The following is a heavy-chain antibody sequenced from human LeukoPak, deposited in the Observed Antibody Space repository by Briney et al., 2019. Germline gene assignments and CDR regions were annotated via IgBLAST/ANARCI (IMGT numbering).Heavy chain of an antibody. V-gene: IGHV3-20*04. CDR2: INWNGGGT. D-gene: IGHD6-19*01. Sequence: SGGSLRLSCAASGFTFDDYGMSWVRQAPGKGLEWVSGINWNGGGTGYAGSVKGRFTISRDNAKNSLYLQMNSLRAEDMALYYCAKSESSGWPIDAFDIWGQGTMVTVSS. J-gene: IGHJ3*02. CDR3: AKSESSGWPIDAFDI. CDR1: GFTFDDYG.